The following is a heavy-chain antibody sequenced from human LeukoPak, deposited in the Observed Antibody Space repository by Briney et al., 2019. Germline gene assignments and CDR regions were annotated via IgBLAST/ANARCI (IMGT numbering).Heavy chain of an antibody. Sequence: GGSLRLSCAASGFTFSDYPMNWVRQAPGKGLEWVSAIIKSGSHIYYADSVKGRFIISRDNANNSLYLQMTGLRAEDTGVYYCARGRGGDNSNWFDPWGPGTLVTVSS. D-gene: IGHD4-23*01. CDR2: IIKSGSHI. CDR3: ARGRGGDNSNWFDP. J-gene: IGHJ5*02. V-gene: IGHV3-21*01. CDR1: GFTFSDYP.